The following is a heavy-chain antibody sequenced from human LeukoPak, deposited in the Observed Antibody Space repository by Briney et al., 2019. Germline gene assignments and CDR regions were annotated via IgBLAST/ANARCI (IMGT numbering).Heavy chain of an antibody. CDR1: GGSISSYY. D-gene: IGHD2-21*01. J-gene: IGHJ4*02. V-gene: IGHV4-59*01. CDR2: IYYSGST. CDR3: ARLSGGYWEVDY. Sequence: PSETLSLTCTVPGGSISSYYWSWIRQPPGKRLEWIGYIYYSGSTNYNPSLKSRVTISVDTSKNQFSLKLSSVTAADTAVYYCARLSGGYWEVDYWGQGTLVTVSS.